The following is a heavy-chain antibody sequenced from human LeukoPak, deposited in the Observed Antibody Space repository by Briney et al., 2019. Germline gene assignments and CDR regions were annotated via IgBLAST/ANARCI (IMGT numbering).Heavy chain of an antibody. CDR1: GGTFSSYA. J-gene: IGHJ3*02. D-gene: IGHD2-8*01. CDR3: ARVTKMVYATSSAFDI. Sequence: SVKVSCKASGGTFSSYAISWVRQAPGQGLEWMGGIIPIFGTANYAQKFQGRVTITADESTSTAYMELSSLRSEDTAVYYCARVTKMVYATSSAFDIWGQGTMVTVSS. V-gene: IGHV1-69*01. CDR2: IIPIFGTA.